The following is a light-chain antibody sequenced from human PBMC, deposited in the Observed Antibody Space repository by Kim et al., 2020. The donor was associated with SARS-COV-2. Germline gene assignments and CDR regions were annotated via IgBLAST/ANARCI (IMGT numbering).Light chain of an antibody. CDR2: DAS. Sequence: WSPGERATHSCRATQRVSSYLAWYQQKPGQAPRLHIYDASDRATGIPARFSGSGSGTDFTLTISSLEPEDFAVYYCQQRNKWPLTFGGGTKVDIK. CDR3: QQRNKWPLT. CDR1: QRVSSY. V-gene: IGKV3-11*01. J-gene: IGKJ4*01.